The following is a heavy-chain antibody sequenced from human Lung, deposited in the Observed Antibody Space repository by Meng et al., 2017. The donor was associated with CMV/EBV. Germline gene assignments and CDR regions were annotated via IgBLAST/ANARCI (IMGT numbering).Heavy chain of an antibody. CDR3: ARASYGSGSPLGESWFDP. Sequence: GQVQGSGPGLVTPSQTLSLTCTVSGGSISSGGYYWSWIRQHPGKGLEWIGYIHSSGSTYYNPSLRSRLTISVDTSKNQFSLKLSSVTAADTAVYYCARASYGSGSPLGESWFDPWGQGTLVTVSS. V-gene: IGHV4-31*03. J-gene: IGHJ5*02. D-gene: IGHD3-10*01. CDR2: IHSSGST. CDR1: GGSISSGGYY.